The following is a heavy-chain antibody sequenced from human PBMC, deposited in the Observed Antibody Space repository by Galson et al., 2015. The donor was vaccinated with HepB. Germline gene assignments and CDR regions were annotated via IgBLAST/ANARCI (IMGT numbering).Heavy chain of an antibody. CDR2: IGISGGNT. V-gene: IGHV3-23*01. CDR3: AKGLDYDFWNFDS. J-gene: IGHJ4*02. D-gene: IGHD3-3*01. Sequence: SLRLSCAASGFTFSNAVMSWVRQAPGKGLEWVSAIGISGGNTYYADSVKGRFTISRDDSQSTLYLQMNSLRGADTAVYYCAKGLDYDFWNFDSWGQGSQVAVSS. CDR1: GFTFSNAV.